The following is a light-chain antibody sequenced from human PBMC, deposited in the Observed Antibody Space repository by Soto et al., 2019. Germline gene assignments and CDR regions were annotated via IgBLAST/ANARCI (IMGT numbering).Light chain of an antibody. Sequence: DVVMTQTPLSSPVTLGQPASISCRSSQSLVYSDGNTYLSWIQQRPGQPPRLLIYQVSKRFSGAPDRVRGSGTETDFTLQILRVEADDVGLYYCMQLSRFPRTFGQGTKVEVK. CDR2: QVS. J-gene: IGKJ1*01. CDR1: QSLVYSDGNTY. CDR3: MQLSRFPRT. V-gene: IGKV2-24*01.